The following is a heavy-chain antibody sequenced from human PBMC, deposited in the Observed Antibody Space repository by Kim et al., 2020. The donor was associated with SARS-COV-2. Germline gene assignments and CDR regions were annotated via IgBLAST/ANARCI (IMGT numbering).Heavy chain of an antibody. CDR2: IIPILGIA. Sequence: SVKVSCKASGGTFSSYAISWVRQAPGQGLEWMGRIIPILGIANYAQKFQGRVTITADKSTSTAYMELSSLRSEDTAVYYCARIINYYDSSGYSKPDAFD. D-gene: IGHD3-22*01. CDR3: ARIINYYDSSGYSKPDAFD. V-gene: IGHV1-69*04. J-gene: IGHJ3*01. CDR1: GGTFSSYA.